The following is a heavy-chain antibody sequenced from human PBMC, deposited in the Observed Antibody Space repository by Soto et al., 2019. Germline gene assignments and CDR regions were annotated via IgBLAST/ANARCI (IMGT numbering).Heavy chain of an antibody. D-gene: IGHD3-9*01. Sequence: PSETLSLTCTVSGGSISSYYWSWFRQPPGEGLEWIGSIYYSGSTNYNPSLKSRVTISVDTSKNPFSLKLRSVTAADTAVYYCARAQFNILTGYYIDYWGQGTLVTVSS. CDR1: GGSISSYY. CDR2: IYYSGST. J-gene: IGHJ4*02. V-gene: IGHV4-59*01. CDR3: ARAQFNILTGYYIDY.